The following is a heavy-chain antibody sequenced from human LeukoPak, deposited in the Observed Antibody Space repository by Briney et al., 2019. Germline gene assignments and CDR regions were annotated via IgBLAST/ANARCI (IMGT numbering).Heavy chain of an antibody. CDR1: GFTFSDYY. V-gene: IGHV3-11*01. CDR2: ISSSGSTI. J-gene: IGHJ3*02. Sequence: GGSLRLSCAASGFTFSDYYMSWIRQAPGKGLEWVSYISSSGSTIYYADSVKGRFTISRDNAKNSLYLQMNSLRAEDTAVYYCAREISDNYRQVYAFDIWGQGTMVTVSS. D-gene: IGHD5-24*01. CDR3: AREISDNYRQVYAFDI.